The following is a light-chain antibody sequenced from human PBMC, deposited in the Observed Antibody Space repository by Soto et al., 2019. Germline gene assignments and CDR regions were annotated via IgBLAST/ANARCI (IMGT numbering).Light chain of an antibody. J-gene: IGKJ5*01. CDR2: GAS. CDR3: QQYGSSIT. V-gene: IGKV3-20*01. Sequence: EIVLTQSPGTLSLSPGERATLSRRASQSVSSSFLAWYQQKPGQGPRLLIHGASFRATGIPDRFSGSGSGTDFTLTISRLEPEDFAVYYCQQYGSSITFGQGTRLEIK. CDR1: QSVSSSF.